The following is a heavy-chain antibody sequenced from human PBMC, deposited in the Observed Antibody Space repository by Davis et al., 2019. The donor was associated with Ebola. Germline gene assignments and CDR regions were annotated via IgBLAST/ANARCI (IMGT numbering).Heavy chain of an antibody. D-gene: IGHD3-10*01. CDR2: ISGSGGST. CDR3: AKESLVLLWFGELLSYFDY. Sequence: GESLKISCAASGFTFSSYAMSWVRQAPGKGLEWVSAISGSGGSTYYADSVKGRFTISRDNSKNTLYLQMNSLRAEDTAVYYCAKESLVLLWFGELLSYFDYWGQGTLVTVSS. J-gene: IGHJ4*02. CDR1: GFTFSSYA. V-gene: IGHV3-23*01.